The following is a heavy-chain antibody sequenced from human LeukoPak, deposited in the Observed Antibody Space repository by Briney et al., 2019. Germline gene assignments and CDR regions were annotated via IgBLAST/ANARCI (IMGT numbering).Heavy chain of an antibody. D-gene: IGHD6-13*01. CDR1: GGSISSSSYY. CDR3: ARQIAAGPDY. Sequence: SETLSLTCTVSGGSISSSSYYWGWIRQPPGKGLEWIGSIYYSGSTYYNPSLKSRVTISVDTSKNQFSLKLSSVTAAGTAVYYCARQIAAGPDYWGQGTLVTVSS. J-gene: IGHJ4*02. V-gene: IGHV4-39*01. CDR2: IYYSGST.